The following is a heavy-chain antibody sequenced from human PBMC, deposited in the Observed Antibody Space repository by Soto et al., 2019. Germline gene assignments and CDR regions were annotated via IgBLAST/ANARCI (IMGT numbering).Heavy chain of an antibody. J-gene: IGHJ4*02. CDR1: GYTFTGYY. Sequence: ASVKVSCKASGYTFTGYYMHWVRQAPGQGLEWMGWINPNSGGTNYAQKFQGWVTMTRDTSISTAYMELSRLRSDDTAVYYCARSRSSSPPGDYWGQGTLVTVSS. CDR2: INPNSGGT. D-gene: IGHD6-13*01. CDR3: ARSRSSSPPGDY. V-gene: IGHV1-2*04.